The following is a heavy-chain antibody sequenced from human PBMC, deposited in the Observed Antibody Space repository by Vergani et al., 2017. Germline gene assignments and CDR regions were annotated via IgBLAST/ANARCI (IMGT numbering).Heavy chain of an antibody. J-gene: IGHJ4*02. V-gene: IGHV4-34*01. CDR1: GGSFSGYY. CDR3: ARGGGPPANSSSPNSS. D-gene: IGHD6-13*01. CDR2: INHSGST. Sequence: QVQLQQWGAGLLKPSETLSLTCAVYGGSFSGYYWSWIRQPPGKGLEWIGEINHSGSTNYNPSLKSRVTISVDTSKNKFSLKLSSVTAADTAVYYCARGGGPPANSSSPNSSWGQGTLVTVSS.